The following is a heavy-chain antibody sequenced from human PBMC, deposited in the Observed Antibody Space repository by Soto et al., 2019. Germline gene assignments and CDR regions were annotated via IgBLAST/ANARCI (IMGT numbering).Heavy chain of an antibody. CDR3: TRAGILTTPYYFDY. CDR1: GFNFNIAA. V-gene: IGHV3-72*01. CDR2: IRNQANGYTT. Sequence: PGGSLRLSCAASGFNFNIAAIHWVRQASGKGLEWVGLIRNQANGYTTEYAASVKGRFTISRDDSRNSLYLQMNSLKTEDTAMYYCTRAGILTTPYYFDYWGQGTLVTVSS. D-gene: IGHD2-21*01. J-gene: IGHJ4*02.